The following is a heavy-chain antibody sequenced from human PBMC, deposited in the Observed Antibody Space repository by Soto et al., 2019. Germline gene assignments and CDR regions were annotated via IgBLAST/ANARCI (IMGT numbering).Heavy chain of an antibody. J-gene: IGHJ4*02. CDR1: GYTITELS. CDR3: ATSFLRAAVTGFDY. V-gene: IGHV1-24*01. Sequence: ASVKVSYQISGYTITELSMHWVRQAPGKGLEWMGGFDPEDGETIYAQKFQGRVTMTEDTSTDTAYMELSSLRSEDTAVYYCATSFLRAAVTGFDYWGQGTLVTVSS. CDR2: FDPEDGET. D-gene: IGHD4-17*01.